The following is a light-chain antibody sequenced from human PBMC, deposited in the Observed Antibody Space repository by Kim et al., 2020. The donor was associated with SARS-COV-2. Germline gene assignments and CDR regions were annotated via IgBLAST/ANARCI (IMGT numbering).Light chain of an antibody. CDR1: SVRMYY. J-gene: IGLJ2*01. CDR2: GRD. V-gene: IGLV3-19*01. Sequence: VALGQTARITCQGDSVRMYYATWYQQKSGQAPVLVFYGRDKRPSGIPDRFSGSSSGNTASLTVTGAQAADEADYYCKSRDSRGKVVFGGGTQLTVL. CDR3: KSRDSRGKVV.